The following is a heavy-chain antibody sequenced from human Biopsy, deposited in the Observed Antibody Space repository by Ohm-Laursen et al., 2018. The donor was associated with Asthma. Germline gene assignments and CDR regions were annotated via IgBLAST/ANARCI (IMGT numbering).Heavy chain of an antibody. CDR1: GFVFSQCG. Sequence: SLRLSCAASGFVFSQCGTHWVRQGPGKGLEWVALVSSDGHSKYYEDSVKGRFTISRDNSRNRLYLQINRLTVEDSAVYFCARQSGQDYGDSSGFDIWGQGTKVAVSS. CDR3: ARQSGQDYGDSSGFDI. D-gene: IGHD3-22*01. V-gene: IGHV3-30*03. CDR2: VSSDGHSK. J-gene: IGHJ3*02.